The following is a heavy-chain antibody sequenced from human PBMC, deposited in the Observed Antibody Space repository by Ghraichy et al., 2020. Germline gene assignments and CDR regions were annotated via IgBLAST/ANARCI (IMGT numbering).Heavy chain of an antibody. Sequence: GGSLRLSCAASGFTFSSYAMSWVRQAPGKGLEWVSAISGSGGSTYYADSVKGRFTISRDNSKNTLYLQMNSLRAEDTAVYYCAKEWYYYDSTETEAAFDIWGQGTMVTVSS. CDR1: GFTFSSYA. V-gene: IGHV3-23*01. J-gene: IGHJ3*02. D-gene: IGHD3-22*01. CDR3: AKEWYYYDSTETEAAFDI. CDR2: ISGSGGST.